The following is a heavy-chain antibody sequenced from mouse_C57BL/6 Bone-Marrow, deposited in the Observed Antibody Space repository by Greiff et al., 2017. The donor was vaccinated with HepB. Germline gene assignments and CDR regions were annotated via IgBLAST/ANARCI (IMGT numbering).Heavy chain of an antibody. Sequence: EVQLQQSGPELVKPGASVKISCKASGYTFTDYYMNWVKQSHGKSLEWIGDINPNNGGTSYNQKFKGKATLTVDKSSSTAYMELRSLTSEDSAVYYCARSNYYYAMDYWGQGTSVTVSS. CDR3: ARSNYYYAMDY. D-gene: IGHD1-1*01. V-gene: IGHV1-26*01. J-gene: IGHJ4*01. CDR1: GYTFTDYY. CDR2: INPNNGGT.